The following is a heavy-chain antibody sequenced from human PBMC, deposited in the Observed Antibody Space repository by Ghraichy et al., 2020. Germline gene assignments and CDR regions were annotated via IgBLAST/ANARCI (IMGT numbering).Heavy chain of an antibody. Sequence: GGSLRLSCAASGFTISSYGMHWVRQAPGKGLEWVALIWYDGGNTYYADSVKGRFTVSRDNSENTVYLQMNSLRAEDTAVYPWARESYGSGADYWGQGTLVTVSS. V-gene: IGHV3-33*01. CDR2: IWYDGGNT. J-gene: IGHJ4*02. D-gene: IGHD3-10*01. CDR3: ARESYGSGADY. CDR1: GFTISSYG.